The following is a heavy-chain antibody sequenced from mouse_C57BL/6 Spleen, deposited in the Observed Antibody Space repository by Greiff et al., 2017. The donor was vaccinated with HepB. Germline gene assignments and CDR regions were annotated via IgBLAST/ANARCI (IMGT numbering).Heavy chain of an antibody. V-gene: IGHV5-17*01. Sequence: EVKLMESGGGLVKPGGSLKLSCAASGFTFSDYGMHWVRQAPEKGLEWVAYISSGSSTIYYADTVKGRFTISRDNAKNTLFLQMTSLRSEDTAMYYCARPDYYGSSPPWFAYWGQGTLVTVSA. J-gene: IGHJ3*01. CDR3: ARPDYYGSSPPWFAY. CDR1: GFTFSDYG. CDR2: ISSGSSTI. D-gene: IGHD1-1*01.